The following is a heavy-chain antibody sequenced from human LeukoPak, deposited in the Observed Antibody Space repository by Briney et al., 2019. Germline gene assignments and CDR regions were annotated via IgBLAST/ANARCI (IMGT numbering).Heavy chain of an antibody. CDR1: GFTFSSYA. D-gene: IGHD5-18*01. V-gene: IGHV3-23*01. J-gene: IGHJ4*02. CDR3: AKDKGQLMYYFDY. Sequence: GGSLRLSCAASGFTFSSYAMSWVRKAPGKGLEGVSAISGSGGSTYYADSVKGRFTISRDNSKNTLYLQVNSLRAEDTAVYYCAKDKGQLMYYFDYWGQGTLVTVSS. CDR2: ISGSGGST.